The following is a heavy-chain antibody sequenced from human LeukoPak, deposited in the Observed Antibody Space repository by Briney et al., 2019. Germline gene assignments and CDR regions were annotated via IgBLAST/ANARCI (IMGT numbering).Heavy chain of an antibody. CDR2: ISGTGGST. J-gene: IGHJ4*02. Sequence: GGSLRLSCAASRFTFSSYAMSWFRHAPRKGLEWVSAISGTGGSTYYADSVRGRFTISRDNSKNTLYLQMNSLRAEDTAVYYCARERIAAATIDYWGQGTLVTVSS. CDR1: RFTFSSYA. D-gene: IGHD6-13*01. CDR3: ARERIAAATIDY. V-gene: IGHV3-23*01.